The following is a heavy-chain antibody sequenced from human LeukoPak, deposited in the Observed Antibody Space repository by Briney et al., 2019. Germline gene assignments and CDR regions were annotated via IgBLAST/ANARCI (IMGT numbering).Heavy chain of an antibody. CDR1: GFTVSSNY. Sequence: GGSLRLSCAASGFTVSSNYMSWVRQAPGKGLEWVSVIYSGGSTYYADSVKGRFTISRDNSKNTLYLQMNSLRAEDTAVYYCAKDLTIAGVWFGESTIDYWGQGTLVTVSS. D-gene: IGHD3-10*01. CDR3: AKDLTIAGVWFGESTIDY. V-gene: IGHV3-53*01. CDR2: IYSGGST. J-gene: IGHJ4*02.